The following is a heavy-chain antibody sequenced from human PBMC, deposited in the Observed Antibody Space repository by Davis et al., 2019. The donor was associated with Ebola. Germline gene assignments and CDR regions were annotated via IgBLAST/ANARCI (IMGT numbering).Heavy chain of an antibody. CDR1: GYTFTSYG. V-gene: IGHV1-18*01. D-gene: IGHD3-22*01. CDR3: ARTDSSGYYYYFDY. Sequence: ASVKVSCKASGYTFTSYGISWVRQAPGQGLEWMGWISAYNGTTNYAQKLQGRVTMTTDTSTSTAYMELRSLRSDDTAVYYCARTDSSGYYYYFDYWGQGTLVTVSS. J-gene: IGHJ4*02. CDR2: ISAYNGTT.